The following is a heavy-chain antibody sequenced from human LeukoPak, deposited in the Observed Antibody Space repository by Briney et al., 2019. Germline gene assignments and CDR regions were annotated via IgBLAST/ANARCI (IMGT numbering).Heavy chain of an antibody. D-gene: IGHD6-13*01. CDR2: IYYSGST. CDR1: GGSISSGGYY. V-gene: IGHV4-31*03. CDR3: ARGGLSSRAPTYNWFDP. Sequence: PSQTLSLTCTVSGGSISSGGYYWSWIRQHPGKGLEWIGYIYYSGSTYYNPSLKSRVTISVDTSKNQFSLKLSSVTAADTAVYYCARGGLSSRAPTYNWFDPWGQGTLVTVSS. J-gene: IGHJ5*02.